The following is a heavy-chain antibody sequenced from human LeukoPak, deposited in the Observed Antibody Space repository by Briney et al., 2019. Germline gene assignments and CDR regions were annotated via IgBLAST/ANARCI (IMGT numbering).Heavy chain of an antibody. V-gene: IGHV4-61*02. Sequence: SETLSLTCTVSGGSISSGSYYWSWIRQPAGKGLEWIGRIYTSGSTDYNPSLKGRVTISIDTSNNQFSLKLTSVTAADTAVYYCARVGLYGGKLDYWGQGTLVTVSS. CDR3: ARVGLYGGKLDY. J-gene: IGHJ4*02. D-gene: IGHD4-23*01. CDR2: IYTSGST. CDR1: GGSISSGSYY.